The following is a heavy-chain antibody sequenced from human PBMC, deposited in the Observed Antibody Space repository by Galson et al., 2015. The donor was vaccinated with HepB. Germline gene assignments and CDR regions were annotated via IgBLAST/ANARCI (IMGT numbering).Heavy chain of an antibody. CDR2: IPSSDPYR. Sequence: SLRLSCAGSGFAFSRYIINWVRQLPGKGLEWVSSIPSSDPYRYYADPVRGRFTISRDNTENSVFLQMNSLRVDDTAVYYCARVSTMTSRDYYMDVWGKGTTVIVS. V-gene: IGHV3-21*06. D-gene: IGHD3-3*01. J-gene: IGHJ6*03. CDR3: ARVSTMTSRDYYMDV. CDR1: GFAFSRYI.